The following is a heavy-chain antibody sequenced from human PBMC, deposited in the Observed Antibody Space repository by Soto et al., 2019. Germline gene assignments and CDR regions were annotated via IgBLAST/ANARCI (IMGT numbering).Heavy chain of an antibody. Sequence: PSETLSLTCTVSGDSIINYYWSWMRQPPGKGLEYIGYIYYTGSTNYNPSLKSRITINPDTSRNQFSLHLSSVTPEDTALYYCTRDQVGSPGDYWSQGILVTVSS. D-gene: IGHD1-26*01. V-gene: IGHV4-59*12. CDR1: GDSIINYY. CDR3: TRDQVGSPGDY. CDR2: IYYTGST. J-gene: IGHJ4*02.